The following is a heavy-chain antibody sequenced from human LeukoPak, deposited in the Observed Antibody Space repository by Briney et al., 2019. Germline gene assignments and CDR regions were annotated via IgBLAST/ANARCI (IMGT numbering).Heavy chain of an antibody. CDR1: GGTFSSYA. D-gene: IGHD1-26*01. Sequence: SVKVSCKASGGTFSSYAISWVRQAPGQGLEWMGGIIPIFGTANYAQKFQGRVTITADESTSTAYMELGSLRSEDTAMYYCARVEVGATTRSYWGQGTLVTVSS. J-gene: IGHJ4*02. CDR3: ARVEVGATTRSY. V-gene: IGHV1-69*13. CDR2: IIPIFGTA.